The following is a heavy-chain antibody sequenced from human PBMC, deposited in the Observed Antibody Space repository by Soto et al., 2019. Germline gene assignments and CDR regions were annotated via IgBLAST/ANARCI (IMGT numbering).Heavy chain of an antibody. D-gene: IGHD3-3*01. CDR2: ISAYNGNT. V-gene: IGHV1-18*01. CDR3: ARDPTITIFGVVPRFEP. J-gene: IGHJ5*02. CDR1: GYTFTSYG. Sequence: ASVKVSCKASGYTFTSYGISCVRQVPGQGLEWMGWISAYNGNTNYAQKLQGRVTMTTDTSTSTAYVELMSLRSDDTAVYYCARDPTITIFGVVPRFEPWGQGTLVTVSS.